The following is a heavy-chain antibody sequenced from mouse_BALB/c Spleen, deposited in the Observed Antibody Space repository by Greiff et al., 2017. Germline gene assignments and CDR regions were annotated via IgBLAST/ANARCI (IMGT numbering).Heavy chain of an antibody. CDR1: GYTFTSYW. CDR3: ARREIYYYGSSPFDY. CDR2: INPSTGYT. Sequence: AQLQQSGAELAKPGASVKMSCKASGYTFTSYWMHWVKQRPGQGLEWIGYINPSTGYTEYNQKFKDKATLTADKSSSTAYMQLSSLTSEDSAVYYCARREIYYYGSSPFDYWGQGTTLTVSS. D-gene: IGHD1-1*01. V-gene: IGHV1-7*01. J-gene: IGHJ2*01.